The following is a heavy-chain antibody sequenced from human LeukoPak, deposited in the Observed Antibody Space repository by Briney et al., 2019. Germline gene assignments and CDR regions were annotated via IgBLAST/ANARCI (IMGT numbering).Heavy chain of an antibody. Sequence: APIQIFFQGFGFHFPSFWIGWGRPVPGKRVGWMGMDDPCEWDTRYSPSFQGQVTISADKSNKTAFLEWSRLKASDTALFYCWRLGTGLTSSVWYYYCDYWGQGTLVTVSS. J-gene: IGHJ4*02. V-gene: IGHV5-51*01. CDR3: WRLGTGLTSSVWYYYCDY. D-gene: IGHD6-19*01. CDR1: GFHFPSFW. CDR2: DDPCEWDT.